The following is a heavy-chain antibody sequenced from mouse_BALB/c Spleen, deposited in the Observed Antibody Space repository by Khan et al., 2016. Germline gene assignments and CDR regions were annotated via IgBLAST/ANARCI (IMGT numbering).Heavy chain of an antibody. CDR3: ARAGYYGYLAY. J-gene: IGHJ3*01. CDR1: GFDFRRYW. Sequence: EVQLLESGGGLVQPGGSLKLSCADSGFDFRRYWMSWVRQAPGKGLEWIGEINPDSRTINYSPSLKDKFTISRDNAKRTLYLQMSKVRSEDTALYYCARAGYYGYLAYWGQGTLVSVSA. V-gene: IGHV4-1*02. CDR2: INPDSRTI. D-gene: IGHD1-1*01.